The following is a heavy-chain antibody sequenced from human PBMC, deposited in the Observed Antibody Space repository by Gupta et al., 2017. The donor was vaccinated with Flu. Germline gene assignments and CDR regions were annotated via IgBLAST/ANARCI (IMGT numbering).Heavy chain of an antibody. Sequence: QVQLPESGPGLVKPSQTLSLTCYVSGDSISRAPYGWDWIRQPAGKGLEWIGRIHTTGSTLYSPSLRGRVTISMDTSRNQFSLKLTSVTAADTAVYFCARLPPGYWGQGTLITVSS. CDR2: IHTTGST. J-gene: IGHJ4*02. CDR3: ARLPPGY. CDR1: GDSISRAPYG. V-gene: IGHV4-61*02.